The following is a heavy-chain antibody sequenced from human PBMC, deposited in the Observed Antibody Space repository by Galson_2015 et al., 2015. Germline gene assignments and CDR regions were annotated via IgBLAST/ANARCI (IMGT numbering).Heavy chain of an antibody. CDR3: AKDRVDFAC. D-gene: IGHD3-3*01. CDR1: GITFSNYG. V-gene: IGHV3-23*01. Sequence: SLRLSCAASGITFSNYGMSWVRQAPGKGLEWVSDISGSGAYTYYANSVKGRFTISRDNSKSTLYLQMNSLRAEDTALYYCAKDRVDFACGGQGPRAPVSS. J-gene: IGHJ4*02. CDR2: ISGSGAYT.